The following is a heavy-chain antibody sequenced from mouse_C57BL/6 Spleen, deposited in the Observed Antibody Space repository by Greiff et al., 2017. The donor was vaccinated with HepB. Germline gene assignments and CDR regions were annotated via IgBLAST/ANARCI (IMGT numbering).Heavy chain of an antibody. Sequence: VQLQESGPGLVQPSQSLSITCTVSGFSLTSYGVHWVRQSPGKGLEWLGVIWSGGSTDYNAAFISRLSISKDNSKSQVFFKMNSLQADDTAIYYCARNKGDGNYGWYFDVWGTGTTVTVSS. CDR1: GFSLTSYG. J-gene: IGHJ1*03. CDR2: IWSGGST. D-gene: IGHD2-1*01. CDR3: ARNKGDGNYGWYFDV. V-gene: IGHV2-2*01.